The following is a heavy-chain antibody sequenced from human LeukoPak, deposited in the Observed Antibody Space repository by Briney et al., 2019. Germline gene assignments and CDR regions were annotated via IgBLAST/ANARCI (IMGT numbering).Heavy chain of an antibody. CDR1: GYTFTGYY. J-gene: IGHJ4*02. Sequence: ASVKVSCKASGYTFTGYYMHWVRQAPGQGLEWMGWINPNSGGTNYAQKFQGRVTLTRDTSISTAYMELSRLRSDDTAVYYCARIGGITMIDAYFDYWGQGTLVTVSS. V-gene: IGHV1-2*02. CDR3: ARIGGITMIDAYFDY. CDR2: INPNSGGT. D-gene: IGHD3-22*01.